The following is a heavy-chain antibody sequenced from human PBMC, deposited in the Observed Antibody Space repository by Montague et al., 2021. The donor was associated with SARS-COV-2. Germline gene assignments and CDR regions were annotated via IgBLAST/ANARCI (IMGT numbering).Heavy chain of an antibody. D-gene: IGHD3-10*01. J-gene: IGHJ4*02. Sequence: SETLSLTCTVSGGSIRGNYGNWIRQPPGRGLEWIGYIYYSGSTNYNPSLESRVTISADTSKNHFSLKLRSVTAADTAVYYCAREISGPDYFDYWGQGTLVTVSS. V-gene: IGHV4-59*01. CDR1: GGSIRGNY. CDR2: IYYSGST. CDR3: AREISGPDYFDY.